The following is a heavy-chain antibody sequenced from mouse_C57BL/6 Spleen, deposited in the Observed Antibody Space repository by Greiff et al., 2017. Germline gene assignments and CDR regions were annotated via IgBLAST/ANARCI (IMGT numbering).Heavy chain of an antibody. CDR2: IDPSDSET. D-gene: IGHD1-1*01. CDR3: AREFITTVVATDWYFDV. J-gene: IGHJ1*03. Sequence: QVQLQQPGAELVRPGSSVKLSCKASGYPFTSYWMHWVKQRPIQGLEWIGNIDPSDSETHYNQKFKDKATLTVDKSSSTAYMQLSSLTSEDSAVYYCAREFITTVVATDWYFDVWGTGTTVTVSS. V-gene: IGHV1-52*01. CDR1: GYPFTSYW.